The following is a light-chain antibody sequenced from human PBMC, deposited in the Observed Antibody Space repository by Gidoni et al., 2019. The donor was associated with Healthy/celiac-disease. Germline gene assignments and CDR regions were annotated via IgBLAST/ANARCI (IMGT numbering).Light chain of an antibody. J-gene: IGKJ1*01. CDR3: QQYNNWPGT. V-gene: IGKV3-15*01. CDR1: QSVSSN. CDR2: GAS. Sequence: EIVMTQSPATLSVSPGERATLSCRASQSVSSNLAWYPQKPGHAPRLLIYGASTRPTGIPARFSGSGSGTEFTLTISSLQSEDFAVYYCQQYNNWPGTFGQGTKVEIK.